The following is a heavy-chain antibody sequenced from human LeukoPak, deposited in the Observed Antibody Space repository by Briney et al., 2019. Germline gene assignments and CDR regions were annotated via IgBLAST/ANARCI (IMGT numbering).Heavy chain of an antibody. D-gene: IGHD2-2*01. CDR1: GFTFSSYS. CDR2: ISSSSSYI. V-gene: IGHV3-21*01. CDR3: ARDCSSTCCVSETNYYYGMDV. Sequence: GGSLRLSCAASGFTFSSYSMNWVRQAPGKGLEWVSSISSSSSYIYYADSVKGRFTISRDNAKNSLYLQMNSLRAEDTAVYYCARDCSSTCCVSETNYYYGMDVWGQGTTVTVSS. J-gene: IGHJ6*02.